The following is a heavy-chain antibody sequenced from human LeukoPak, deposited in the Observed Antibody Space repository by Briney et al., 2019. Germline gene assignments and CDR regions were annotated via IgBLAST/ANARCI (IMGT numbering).Heavy chain of an antibody. V-gene: IGHV3-30-3*01. Sequence: PGGSLRLSCAASGFTFSSYALNWVRQAPGKGLEWVSLISFNGSNKYYADSVKGRFTIVRDNTKNALHLQRNNLRPEDTALYYCVRYIGLSSGWYEFDYWGQGTLVTVSS. J-gene: IGHJ4*02. CDR2: ISFNGSNK. CDR3: VRYIGLSSGWYEFDY. CDR1: GFTFSSYA. D-gene: IGHD6-19*01.